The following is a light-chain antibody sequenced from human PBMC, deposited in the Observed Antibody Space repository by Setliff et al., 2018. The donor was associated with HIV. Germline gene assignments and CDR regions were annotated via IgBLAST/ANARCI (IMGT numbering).Light chain of an antibody. J-gene: IGLJ1*01. CDR3: AAWDDSLNDYV. V-gene: IGLV1-44*01. CDR2: NNN. Sequence: QSVLTQPPSASGTPGQRVTISCSGSSSNIGSNTVNWYQQLPGTAPKLLIYNNNRRPSGVPDRFSGSKSGTSASLAISGLQSEDEADYYCAAWDDSLNDYVFGTGTKVTVL. CDR1: SSNIGSNT.